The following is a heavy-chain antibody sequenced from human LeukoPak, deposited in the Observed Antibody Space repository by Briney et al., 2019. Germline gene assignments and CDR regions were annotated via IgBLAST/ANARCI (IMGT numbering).Heavy chain of an antibody. CDR3: ARDASYWGVDY. D-gene: IGHD7-27*01. CDR2: IYYSGST. J-gene: IGHJ4*02. Sequence: PSETLSLTCTVSGGSISSTNYYWGWIRQPPGKGLEWIGNIYYSGSTYYSPSLKSRVTISVDTSKNQFSLKLSSVTAADTAVYYCARDASYWGVDYWGQGTLVTVSS. V-gene: IGHV4-39*07. CDR1: GGSISSTNYY.